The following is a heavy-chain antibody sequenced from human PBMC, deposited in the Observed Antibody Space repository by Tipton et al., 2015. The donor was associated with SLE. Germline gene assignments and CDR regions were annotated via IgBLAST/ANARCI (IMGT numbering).Heavy chain of an antibody. Sequence: TLSLTCDVSGGSVIGKNWWSWLRQPPGKGLQWIAEIFQSGNSNYNPSLRSRATISLDKSKNQVFLRLSPVTAADTAVYYCARGSFFDERSSGAGWFAPWGPGALVTVSS. D-gene: IGHD3-3*01. CDR1: GGSVIGKNW. J-gene: IGHJ5*02. CDR2: IFQSGNS. V-gene: IGHV4-4*02. CDR3: ARGSFFDERSSGAGWFAP.